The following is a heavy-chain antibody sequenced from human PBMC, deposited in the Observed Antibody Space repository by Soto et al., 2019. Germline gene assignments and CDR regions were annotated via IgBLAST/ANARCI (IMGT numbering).Heavy chain of an antibody. CDR1: GFTFDDYT. CDR3: AKDRFSLETAAGNYSFNVLDV. V-gene: IGHV3-43*01. CDR2: ISWDGGST. D-gene: IGHD6-13*01. J-gene: IGHJ6*02. Sequence: GGSLRLSCAASGFTFDDYTMHWVRQAPGKGLEWVSLISWDGGSTYYADSVKGRFTISRDNSKNSLYLQMNSLRTEDTALYYCAKDRFSLETAAGNYSFNVLDVWRQGTTVPVSS.